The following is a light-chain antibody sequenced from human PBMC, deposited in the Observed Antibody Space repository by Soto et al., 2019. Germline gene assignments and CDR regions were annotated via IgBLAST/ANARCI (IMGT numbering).Light chain of an antibody. CDR3: CSYAGSSTYV. V-gene: IGLV2-23*01. CDR2: EGS. Sequence: LTQPASVSGSPGQSITISCTGTSSDVGSYNLVSWYQQHPGKAPKLMIYEGSKRPSGVSNRFSGSKSGNTASLTISGLQAEDEADYYCCSYAGSSTYVFGTGTKV. CDR1: SSDVGSYNL. J-gene: IGLJ1*01.